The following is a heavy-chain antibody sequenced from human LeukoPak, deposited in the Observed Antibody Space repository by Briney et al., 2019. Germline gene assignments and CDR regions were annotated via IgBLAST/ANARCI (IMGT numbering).Heavy chain of an antibody. J-gene: IGHJ4*02. D-gene: IGHD6-19*01. CDR3: ARVTSSGWSSYFDY. CDR2: INWNGGST. Sequence: RPGGSLSLSCAASGFTFDDYGMSWVRQAPGKGLEWVSGINWNGGSTGYADSVKGRFTISRDNAKNSLYLQMNSLRAEDTALYYCARVTSSGWSSYFDYWGQGTLVTVSS. V-gene: IGHV3-20*04. CDR1: GFTFDDYG.